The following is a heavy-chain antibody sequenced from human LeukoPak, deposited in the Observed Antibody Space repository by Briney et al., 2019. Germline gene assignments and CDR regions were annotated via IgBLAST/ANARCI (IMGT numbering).Heavy chain of an antibody. D-gene: IGHD3-3*01. CDR2: INTDGSST. Sequence: GGSLRLSCAASGFTFSSYWMHWVRQAPGKGLVWVSRINTDGSSTSYADPVKGRFTISRDNAKNTLYLQMNSLRAEDTAVYYCAFHEYDFWSGYYPGYWGQGTLVTVSS. CDR1: GFTFSSYW. CDR3: AFHEYDFWSGYYPGY. J-gene: IGHJ4*02. V-gene: IGHV3-74*01.